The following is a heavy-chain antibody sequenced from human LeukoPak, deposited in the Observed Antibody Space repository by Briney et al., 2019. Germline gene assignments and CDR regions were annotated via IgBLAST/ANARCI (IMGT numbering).Heavy chain of an antibody. D-gene: IGHD2-21*01. Sequence: SETLSLTCTVSGGSISSSSYYWDWIRQPPGKGLEWIGSIYYSGSTYYNPSLKSRVTISVDTSKNQFSLKLSSVTAADTAVYYCARDWGGPHTASDYWGQGTLVTVSS. J-gene: IGHJ4*02. CDR3: ARDWGGPHTASDY. CDR1: GGSISSSSYY. V-gene: IGHV4-39*07. CDR2: IYYSGST.